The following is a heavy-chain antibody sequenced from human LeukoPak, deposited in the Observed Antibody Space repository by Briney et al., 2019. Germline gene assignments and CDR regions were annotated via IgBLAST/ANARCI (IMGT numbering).Heavy chain of an antibody. V-gene: IGHV1-18*01. CDR2: ISAYNGNT. Sequence: ASVKVSCKASGGTFSSYAISWVRQAPGQGLEWMGWISAYNGNTNYAQKLQGRVTMTTDTSTSTAYMELRSLRSDDTAVYYCARVRLYCSGGSCYSDWFDPWGQGTLVTVSS. CDR3: ARVRLYCSGGSCYSDWFDP. CDR1: GGTFSSYA. D-gene: IGHD2-15*01. J-gene: IGHJ5*02.